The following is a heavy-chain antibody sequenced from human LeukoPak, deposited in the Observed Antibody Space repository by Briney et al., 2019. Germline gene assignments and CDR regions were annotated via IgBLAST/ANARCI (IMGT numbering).Heavy chain of an antibody. CDR3: AKDTLGYYYYMDV. Sequence: GRSLRLSCAASGFTFYDYAMHWVRQAPGKGLEWVSGISWNSGSIGYADSVKGRFTISRDNAKNSLYLQMNSLRAEDTALYYCAKDTLGYYYYMDVWGKGTTVTVSS. J-gene: IGHJ6*03. CDR1: GFTFYDYA. V-gene: IGHV3-9*01. CDR2: ISWNSGSI.